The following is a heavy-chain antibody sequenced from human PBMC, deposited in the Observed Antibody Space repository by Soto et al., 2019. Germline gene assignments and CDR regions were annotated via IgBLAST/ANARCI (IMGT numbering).Heavy chain of an antibody. CDR3: ARDKGGLDY. J-gene: IGHJ4*02. CDR1: GGSISSYY. CDR2: IYYSGST. Sequence: SETLSLTYTVSGGSISSYYWSWIRQPPGKGLEWIGYIYYSGSTNYNPSLKSRVTISVDTSKNQFSLKLSSATAADTAVYYCARDKGGLDYWGQGTLVTVSS. D-gene: IGHD3-9*01. V-gene: IGHV4-59*08.